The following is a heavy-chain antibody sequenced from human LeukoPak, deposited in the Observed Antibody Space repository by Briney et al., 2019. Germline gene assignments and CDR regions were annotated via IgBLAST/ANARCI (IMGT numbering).Heavy chain of an antibody. D-gene: IGHD2-2*01. V-gene: IGHV3-33*01. CDR2: IWYDGTNK. J-gene: IGHJ6*02. CDR1: GFTFSICG. CDR3: PRDYSTTWSHGMDV. Sequence: PGSSLRLFCAASGFTFSICGMHGVRQARGKGREGGAVIWYDGTNKYHADSARGRFTISGDNSKNTLYLQMNSLRAEDTAVYYCPRDYSTTWSHGMDVWGQGTTVPVSS.